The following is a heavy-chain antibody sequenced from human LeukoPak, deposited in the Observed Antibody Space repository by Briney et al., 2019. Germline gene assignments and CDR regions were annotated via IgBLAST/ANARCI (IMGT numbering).Heavy chain of an antibody. V-gene: IGHV3-7*04. CDR2: IKQDDSEK. J-gene: IGHJ3*01. CDR1: GFTFSHAW. Sequence: GGSLRLSCTLSGFTFSHAWMNWVRQAPGKGLEWVANIKQDDSEKYYVASVKGRFTISRDNAKNSVYLQMNSLRAEDTAVYYCARGRAIDVWGRGTMVTVSS. CDR3: ARGRAIDV.